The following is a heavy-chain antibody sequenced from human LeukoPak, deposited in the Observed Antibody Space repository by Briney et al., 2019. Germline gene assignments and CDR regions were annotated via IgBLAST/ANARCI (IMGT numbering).Heavy chain of an antibody. D-gene: IGHD3-10*01. Sequence: GGSLRLSCAASGFTFSSYWRHWVRQAPGKGLVWVSRINSDGSSTSYADSVKGRFTISRDNAKNTLYLQMNSLRAEDTAVYYCARGGVGLLWFGELLPCDFWGQGTLVTVSS. J-gene: IGHJ4*02. V-gene: IGHV3-74*01. CDR3: ARGGVGLLWFGELLPCDF. CDR2: INSDGSST. CDR1: GFTFSSYW.